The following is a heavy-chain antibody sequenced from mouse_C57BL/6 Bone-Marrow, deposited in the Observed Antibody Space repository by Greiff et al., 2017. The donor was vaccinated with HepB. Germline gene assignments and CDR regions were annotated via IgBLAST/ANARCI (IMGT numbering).Heavy chain of an antibody. CDR3: ARDHVYYYGSSGDYYAMDY. D-gene: IGHD1-1*01. V-gene: IGHV5-4*01. Sequence: VQLKESGGGLVKPGGSLKLSCAASGFTFSSYAMSWVRQTPEKRLEWVATISDGGSYTYYPDNVKGRFTISRDNAKNNLYLQMSHLKSEDTAMYYCARDHVYYYGSSGDYYAMDYWGQGTSVTVSS. J-gene: IGHJ4*01. CDR2: ISDGGSYT. CDR1: GFTFSSYA.